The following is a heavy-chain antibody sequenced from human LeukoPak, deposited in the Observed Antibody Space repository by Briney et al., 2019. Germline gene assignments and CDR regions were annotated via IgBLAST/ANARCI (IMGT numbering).Heavy chain of an antibody. Sequence: ASVKVSCKASGYTFTNYGISWVRQAPGQGLERMGWISAYNGDIKNAQKFQGRVTMTTDTSTSTAYMELRSLRSDDTAVYYCARAPRTDYHNYYMDVWGRGTTVTVSS. CDR2: ISAYNGDI. CDR1: GYTFTNYG. V-gene: IGHV1-18*01. CDR3: ARAPRTDYHNYYMDV. J-gene: IGHJ6*03. D-gene: IGHD1-14*01.